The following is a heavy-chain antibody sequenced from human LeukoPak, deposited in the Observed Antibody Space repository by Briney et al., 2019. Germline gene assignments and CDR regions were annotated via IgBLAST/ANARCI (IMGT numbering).Heavy chain of an antibody. D-gene: IGHD3-10*01. CDR1: GGSISSYY. CDR2: IYYSGST. V-gene: IGHV4-59*01. Sequence: PSETLSLTCTVSGGSISSYYWSWIRQPPGKGLEWIGYIYYSGSTNYNPSLKSRVTISVDTSKNQFSLKLSSVTAADTAVYYCARSPRLAMVRGSIDYWGQGTLVTVSS. CDR3: ARSPRLAMVRGSIDY. J-gene: IGHJ4*02.